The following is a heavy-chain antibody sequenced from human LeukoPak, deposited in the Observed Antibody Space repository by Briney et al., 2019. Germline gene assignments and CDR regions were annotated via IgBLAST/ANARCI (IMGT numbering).Heavy chain of an antibody. Sequence: AGGSLRLSCVASGFTFNNYAMTWVRQAPGKGLEWVSAISGSGYSTYYADSVKGRFTISRDNSKNTLYLQMNSLRAEDTALYFCAQWSRYFDYWGQGTLVTVSS. CDR2: ISGSGYST. V-gene: IGHV3-23*01. CDR3: AQWSRYFDY. D-gene: IGHD1-26*01. J-gene: IGHJ4*02. CDR1: GFTFNNYA.